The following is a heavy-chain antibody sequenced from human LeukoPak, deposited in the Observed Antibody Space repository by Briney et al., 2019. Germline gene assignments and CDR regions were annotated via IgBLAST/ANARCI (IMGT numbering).Heavy chain of an antibody. CDR2: ISSSSSYI. V-gene: IGHV3-21*01. CDR3: ASSCRDGYNFYY. J-gene: IGHJ4*02. CDR1: GFTFTSHW. Sequence: GGSLRLSCAVSGFTFTSHWMHWVRQAPGEGLVWVSSISSSSSYIYYADSVKGRFTISRDNAKNSLYLQMNSLRAEDTAVYYCASSCRDGYNFYYWGQGTLVTVSS. D-gene: IGHD5-24*01.